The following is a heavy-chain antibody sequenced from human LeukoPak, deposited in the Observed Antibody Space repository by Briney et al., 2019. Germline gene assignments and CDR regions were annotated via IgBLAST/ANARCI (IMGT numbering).Heavy chain of an antibody. CDR3: ARGQLTWGPFDI. V-gene: IGHV4-34*01. J-gene: IGHJ3*02. CDR2: INHSGST. CDR1: GGSFSGYY. Sequence: SETLSLTCAVYGGSFSGYYWSWIRQPPGKGLEWIGEINHSGSTNYNPSLKSRVTISVDTSKNQFSLKLSSVTAADTAVYYCARGQLTWGPFDIWGQGTMVTVSS. D-gene: IGHD2-2*01.